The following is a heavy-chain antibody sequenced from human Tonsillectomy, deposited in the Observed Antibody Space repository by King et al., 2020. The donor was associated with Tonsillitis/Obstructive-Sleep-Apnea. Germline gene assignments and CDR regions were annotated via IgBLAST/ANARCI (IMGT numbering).Heavy chain of an antibody. CDR2: IYTGDRT. V-gene: IGHV3-53*01. J-gene: IGHJ4*02. CDR3: AGDAPSIPAWSY. CDR1: VFSVSYNY. Sequence: VQLVESGGGLIQPGGSLILSCAASVFSVSYNYMSWVRQAPGKGLEWVSDIYTGDRTDYADSVKDRFNISRDSSKNTLFLQMNSRRVEDTAMYYRAGDAPSIPAWSYWGQGTLAT. D-gene: IGHD2-15*01.